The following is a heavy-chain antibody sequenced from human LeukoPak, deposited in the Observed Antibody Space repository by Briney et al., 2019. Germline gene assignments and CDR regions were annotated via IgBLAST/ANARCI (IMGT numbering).Heavy chain of an antibody. V-gene: IGHV4-34*01. CDR3: ARGLSAVVY. CDR1: GGSFSGYY. J-gene: IGHJ4*02. D-gene: IGHD3-16*02. CDR2: INHSGST. Sequence: PSETLSLTCAVYGGSFSGYYWSWIRQPPGKGLEWIGEINHSGSTNYNPSLKSRVTISVDTSKKQFSLKLSSVTAADTAVHYCARGLSAVVYWGQGTLVTVSS.